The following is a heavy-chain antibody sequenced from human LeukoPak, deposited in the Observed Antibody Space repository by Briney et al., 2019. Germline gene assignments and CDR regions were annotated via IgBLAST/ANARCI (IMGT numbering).Heavy chain of an antibody. Sequence: SETLSLTCTVSGYSISSGYYWGWIRQPLGKELVWIGSIYHSGSTYYNPSLKSRVTISVDTSKNQFSLKLSSVTAADTAVYYCARVAYSGSYPDYWGQGTLVTVSS. CDR2: IYHSGST. CDR3: ARVAYSGSYPDY. V-gene: IGHV4-38-2*02. CDR1: GYSISSGYY. D-gene: IGHD1-26*01. J-gene: IGHJ4*02.